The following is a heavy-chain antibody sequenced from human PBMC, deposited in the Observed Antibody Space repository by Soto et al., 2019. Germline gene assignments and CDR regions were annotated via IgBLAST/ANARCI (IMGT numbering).Heavy chain of an antibody. Sequence: WGSLRLSCTASGFTFSSYGMNCVRQAPGKGLEWVSAISGSGGNTYYADSVKGRFTISRDNSKNTLYLQMNSLRAEDTAVYYCAKSITARPFDYWGQGALVTVSS. D-gene: IGHD6-6*01. CDR1: GFTFSSYG. CDR2: ISGSGGNT. J-gene: IGHJ4*02. CDR3: AKSITARPFDY. V-gene: IGHV3-23*01.